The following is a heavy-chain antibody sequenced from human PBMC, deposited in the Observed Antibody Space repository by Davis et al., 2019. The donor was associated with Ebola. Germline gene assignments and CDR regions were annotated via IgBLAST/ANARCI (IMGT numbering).Heavy chain of an antibody. CDR2: IKEDGSEK. V-gene: IGHV3-7*03. CDR3: ARGGGWAFDY. D-gene: IGHD6-19*01. CDR1: GFTFRSYW. Sequence: PGGSLRLSCAASGFTFRSYWMSWVRQAPGKGLEWVAKIKEDGSEKLEVDSVKGRFTISRDNAKDSLYLQMNSLRAEDTAVYYCARGGGWAFDYWGQGTLVTVSS. J-gene: IGHJ4*02.